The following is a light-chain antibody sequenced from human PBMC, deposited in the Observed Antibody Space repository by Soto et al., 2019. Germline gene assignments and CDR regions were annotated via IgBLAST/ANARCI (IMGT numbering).Light chain of an antibody. J-gene: IGLJ1*01. CDR3: CSYAGSSTSV. CDR1: SSDVGSYNL. CDR2: EVS. V-gene: IGLV2-23*02. Sequence: QSGRTQPAAVFWSPGQAITISCTGTSSDVGSYNLVSWYQQHPGKAPKLMIYEVSKRPSGVSNRFSGSKSGNTASLTISGLQAEDETDYYSCSYAGSSTSVFGTGTKVTVL.